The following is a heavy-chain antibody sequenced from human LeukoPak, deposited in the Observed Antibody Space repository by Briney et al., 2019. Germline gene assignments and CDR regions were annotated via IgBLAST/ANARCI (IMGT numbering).Heavy chain of an antibody. J-gene: IGHJ4*02. CDR2: ISSSSSYT. D-gene: IGHD3-9*01. CDR3: ASMGGRLRYFDWLLPFDY. Sequence: GGSLRLSCAASGFTFSDYYMSWIRQAPGKGLEWVSYISSSSSYTNYADSVKGRFTIFRDNAKNSLYLQMNSLRAEDTAVYYCASMGGRLRYFDWLLPFDYWGQGTLVTVSS. V-gene: IGHV3-11*06. CDR1: GFTFSDYY.